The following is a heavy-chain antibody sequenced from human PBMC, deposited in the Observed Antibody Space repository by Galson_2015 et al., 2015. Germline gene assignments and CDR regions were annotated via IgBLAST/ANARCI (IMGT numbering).Heavy chain of an antibody. D-gene: IGHD5-24*01. Sequence: SETLSLTCAVSGGSISSSNWWSWDRQPPGKGLEWIGEIYHSGSTNYNPSLKSRVTISVDKSKNQFSLKLSSVTAADTAVYYCARDGYNPGSAFDIWGQGTMVTVSS. CDR1: GGSISSSNW. CDR2: IYHSGST. J-gene: IGHJ3*02. CDR3: ARDGYNPGSAFDI. V-gene: IGHV4-4*02.